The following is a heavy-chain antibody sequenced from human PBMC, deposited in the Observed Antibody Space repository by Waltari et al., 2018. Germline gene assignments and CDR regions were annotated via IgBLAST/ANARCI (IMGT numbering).Heavy chain of an antibody. V-gene: IGHV4-59*01. CDR2: IYYSGST. Sequence: QVQLQESGPGLVKPSETLSLTCTVSGGPTSSYYWSLIRQPPGKGLEWIGYIYYSGSTNYNPSLKSRVTISVDTSKNQFSLKLSSVTAADTAVYYCARGLGSSSWYGERDYFDYWGQGTLVTVSS. J-gene: IGHJ4*02. CDR1: GGPTSSYY. CDR3: ARGLGSSSWYGERDYFDY. D-gene: IGHD6-13*01.